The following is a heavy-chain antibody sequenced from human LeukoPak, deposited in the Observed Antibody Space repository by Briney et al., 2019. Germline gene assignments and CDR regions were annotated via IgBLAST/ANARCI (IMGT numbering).Heavy chain of an antibody. CDR3: ARAMVRGVIRLDY. D-gene: IGHD3-10*01. CDR2: ISSSGSTI. J-gene: IGHJ4*02. Sequence: GGSLRLSCAASGFTFSDYYMSWIRQAPGKGLEWVSYISSSGSTIYYAASVKGRFTISRDNAKNSLYLQMNSLRAEDTAVYYCARAMVRGVIRLDYWGQGTLVTVSS. CDR1: GFTFSDYY. V-gene: IGHV3-11*04.